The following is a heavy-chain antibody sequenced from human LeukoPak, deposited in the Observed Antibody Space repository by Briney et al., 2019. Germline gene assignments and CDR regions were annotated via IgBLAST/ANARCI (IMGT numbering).Heavy chain of an antibody. V-gene: IGHV6-1*01. J-gene: IGHJ5*02. CDR1: GDSVSGNSAA. CDR3: ASPGPGFDP. Sequence: SQTLSLTCAISGDSVSGNSAAWNCIRQSPSRDLEWRGRTYYRSKSYNDYALCLKSRLTLNPDTSKNQFSLRLTSVTAADTAVYYCASPGPGFDPWGQGTLVTVSS. CDR2: TYYRSKSYN.